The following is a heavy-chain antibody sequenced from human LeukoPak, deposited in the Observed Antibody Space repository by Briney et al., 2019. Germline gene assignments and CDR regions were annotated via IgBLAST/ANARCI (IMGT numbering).Heavy chain of an antibody. CDR1: GFTFRTSW. CDR2: INPDGSEK. J-gene: IGHJ4*02. CDR3: ARESTPGYCSGGSCYAVDY. D-gene: IGHD2-15*01. Sequence: TGGSLRLSCGASGFTFRTSWMNWVRQAPGKGLEWVASINPDGSEKYSVDSVKGRFTISRDNAKNSLYLQMSSLRAEDTAVYYCARESTPGYCSGGSCYAVDYWGQGTLVTVSS. V-gene: IGHV3-7*01.